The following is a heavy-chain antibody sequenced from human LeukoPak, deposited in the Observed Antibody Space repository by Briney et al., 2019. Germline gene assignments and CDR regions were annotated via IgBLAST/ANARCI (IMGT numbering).Heavy chain of an antibody. D-gene: IGHD2-15*01. CDR1: GYTLTELS. CDR2: FDPEDGET. Sequence: ASVKVSCKVSGYTLTELSMHWVRQAPGKGLEWMGGFDPEDGETIYAQKFQGRVTMTEDTSTDTAYMELSSLRSEDTAVYYCATDPGAVAVVAAVRGGDYWGQGTLVTVSS. J-gene: IGHJ4*02. V-gene: IGHV1-24*01. CDR3: ATDPGAVAVVAAVRGGDY.